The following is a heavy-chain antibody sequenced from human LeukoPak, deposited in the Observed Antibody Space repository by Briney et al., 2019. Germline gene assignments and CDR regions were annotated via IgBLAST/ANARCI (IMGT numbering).Heavy chain of an antibody. J-gene: IGHJ4*02. D-gene: IGHD3-10*01. Sequence: GRSLRLSCAASGFTFDDYAMHWVRQAPGKGLEWVAVISHDGSAKDYADSVKGRFTISRDNSKNTLYLQINSLRAEDTAVYFCAKETGGSGSSYLSFFDYWGQGTLVTVSS. V-gene: IGHV3-30*18. CDR3: AKETGGSGSSYLSFFDY. CDR2: ISHDGSAK. CDR1: GFTFDDYA.